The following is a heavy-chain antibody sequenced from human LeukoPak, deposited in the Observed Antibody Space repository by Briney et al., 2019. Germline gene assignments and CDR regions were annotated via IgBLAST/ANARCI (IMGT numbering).Heavy chain of an antibody. D-gene: IGHD3-9*01. CDR2: ISGHNGNT. J-gene: IGHJ4*02. V-gene: IGHV1-18*01. CDR3: ALGDILTGYWAEYFAY. CDR1: GYTFTTYG. Sequence: ASVKVSCKTSGYTFTTYGLSWVRQARGQGLEWMGWISGHNGNTNYAHKFQGRVSMTTDTPTRTAYMELKSLRSDDTAVYYCALGDILTGYWAEYFAYWGQGTLVTVSS.